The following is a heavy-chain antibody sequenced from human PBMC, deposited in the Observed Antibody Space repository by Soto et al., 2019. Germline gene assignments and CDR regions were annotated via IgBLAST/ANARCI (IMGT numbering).Heavy chain of an antibody. D-gene: IGHD1-1*01. J-gene: IGHJ4*02. CDR2: IYDSGST. CDR3: ASDRGLDGTDY. Sequence: QVQLQESGPGLVKPSQTLSLACTVSGASISSGGNYWNWIRQHPRKGLEWIGYIYDSGSTYYNPCLMSRVTISVDTSKNQFSLKLTSVTAADTSVYSWASDRGLDGTDYWGQGTLVTVSS. V-gene: IGHV4-31*03. CDR1: GASISSGGNY.